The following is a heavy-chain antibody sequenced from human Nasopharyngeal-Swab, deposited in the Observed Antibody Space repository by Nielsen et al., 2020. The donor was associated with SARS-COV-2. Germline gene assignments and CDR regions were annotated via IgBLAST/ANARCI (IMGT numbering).Heavy chain of an antibody. D-gene: IGHD6-19*01. Sequence: GESLKISCAASGFTFSSSAISWVRQAPGMGLEWVSVIGAAGNTIYADSVKGRFTISRDNSKNTLYLQMNSLRPEDTAVYYCARDGGSGRYVWGQGTLVTVSS. CDR2: IGAAGNT. J-gene: IGHJ4*02. V-gene: IGHV3-23*01. CDR1: GFTFSSSA. CDR3: ARDGGSGRYV.